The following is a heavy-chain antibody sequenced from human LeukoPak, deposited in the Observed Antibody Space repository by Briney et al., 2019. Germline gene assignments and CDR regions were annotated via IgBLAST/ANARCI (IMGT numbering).Heavy chain of an antibody. CDR2: ISGSGGST. D-gene: IGHD3-10*01. V-gene: IGHV3-23*01. Sequence: GGSLRLSCAASGFTFSSYAMSWLRQAPGKGLEWVSAISGSGGSTYYADSVKGRFTISRDNSKNTLYLQMNSLRAEDTAVYYCAKPKEEYYYGSGSYYNWGQGTLVTVSS. CDR1: GFTFSSYA. J-gene: IGHJ4*02. CDR3: AKPKEEYYYGSGSYYN.